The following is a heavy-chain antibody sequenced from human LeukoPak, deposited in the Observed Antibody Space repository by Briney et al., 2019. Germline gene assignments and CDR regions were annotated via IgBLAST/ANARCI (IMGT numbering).Heavy chain of an antibody. J-gene: IGHJ2*01. Sequence: SETLSLTCTVSGGSISSYYWSWMRQPPGEGLEWIGYIYYSGSTNYNPSLQSRVTISVDTSKNQFSLKLSSVTAADTAVYYCARGNFEDWYFDLWGRGTLVTVSS. V-gene: IGHV4-59*01. CDR2: IYYSGST. CDR1: GGSISSYY. CDR3: ARGNFEDWYFDL. D-gene: IGHD3-9*01.